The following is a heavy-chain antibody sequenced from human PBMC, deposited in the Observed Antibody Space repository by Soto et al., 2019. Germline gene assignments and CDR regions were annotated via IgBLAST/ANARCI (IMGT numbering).Heavy chain of an antibody. CDR1: GFTFSSYA. CDR3: ARLGTTYYFDY. J-gene: IGHJ4*02. CDR2: INSNGGST. V-gene: IGHV3-64*01. Sequence: EVQLVESGGGLVQPGGSLRLSCAASGFTFSSYAMHWVRQAPGKGLECVSAINSNGGSTYYANSVKSRFTISRDNSKNTLYLQMGSLRAEDMAVHYCARLGTTYYFDYWGQGTLVTVSS. D-gene: IGHD4-17*01.